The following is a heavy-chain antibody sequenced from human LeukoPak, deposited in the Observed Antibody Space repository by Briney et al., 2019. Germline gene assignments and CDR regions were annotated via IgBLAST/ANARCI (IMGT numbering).Heavy chain of an antibody. D-gene: IGHD1-26*01. J-gene: IGHJ4*02. CDR2: IYYSGST. CDR1: GGSISSSSYY. CDR3: ARARYSGSYYY. Sequence: SETLSLTCTVSGGSISSSSYYWGWIRQPPGKGLEWIGSIYYSGSTYYNPSLKSRVTISVDTSKNQFSLKLSSVTAADTAVYYCARARYSGSYYYWGQGTLVTVSS. V-gene: IGHV4-39*07.